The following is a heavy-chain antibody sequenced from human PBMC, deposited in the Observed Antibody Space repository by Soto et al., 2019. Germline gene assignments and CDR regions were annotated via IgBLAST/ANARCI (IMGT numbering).Heavy chain of an antibody. J-gene: IGHJ6*03. V-gene: IGHV1-2*04. CDR3: ARGNYYGSGSYTYYYYYMDV. Sequence: SCKASGYTFTGYYMHWVRQAPGQGLEWMGWINPNSGGTNYAQKFQGWVTMTRDTSISTAYMELSRLRSDDTAVYYCARGNYYGSGSYTYYYYYMDVWGKGTTVTVSS. CDR2: INPNSGGT. CDR1: GYTFTGYY. D-gene: IGHD3-10*01.